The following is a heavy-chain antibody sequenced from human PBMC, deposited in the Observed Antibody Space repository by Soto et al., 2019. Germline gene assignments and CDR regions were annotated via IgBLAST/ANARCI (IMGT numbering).Heavy chain of an antibody. J-gene: IGHJ5*02. Sequence: GASVKVSCKASGGTFSSYAISWVRQAPGQGLEWMGGIIPIFGTANYAQKFQGRVTITAGESTSTAYMELSSLRSEDTAVYYCARSGSGNNWFDPWGQGTLVTVSS. V-gene: IGHV1-69*13. CDR3: ARSGSGNNWFDP. CDR2: IIPIFGTA. CDR1: GGTFSSYA. D-gene: IGHD3-22*01.